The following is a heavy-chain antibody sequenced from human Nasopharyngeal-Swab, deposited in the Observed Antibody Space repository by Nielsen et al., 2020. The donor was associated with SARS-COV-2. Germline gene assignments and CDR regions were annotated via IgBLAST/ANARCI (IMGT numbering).Heavy chain of an antibody. D-gene: IGHD6-13*01. CDR3: ARGRLLTVYNTSWYWFDY. J-gene: IGHJ4*02. CDR2: INHSGST. Sequence: WIRQPPGKGLEWIGEINHSGSTNYNPSLKSRVTISVDTSKNQFSLKLSSVTAADTALYYCARGRLLTVYNTSWYWFDYWGQGTLVTVSS. V-gene: IGHV4-34*01.